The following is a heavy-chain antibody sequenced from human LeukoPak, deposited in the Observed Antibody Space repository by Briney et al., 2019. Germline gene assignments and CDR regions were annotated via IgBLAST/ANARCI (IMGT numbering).Heavy chain of an antibody. CDR2: INWKSGSV. CDR3: AKGLDGMDV. V-gene: IGHV3-9*01. D-gene: IGHD3-22*01. CDR1: GFTLDDYD. Sequence: AGRSLRLSCAASGFTLDDYDMHWVRQAPGKGLEWVSIINWKSGSVRYADSVKGRFTISRDDAKNSLYLQMKGLRPEDTALYYCAKGLDGMDVWGQGTTVTVSS. J-gene: IGHJ6*02.